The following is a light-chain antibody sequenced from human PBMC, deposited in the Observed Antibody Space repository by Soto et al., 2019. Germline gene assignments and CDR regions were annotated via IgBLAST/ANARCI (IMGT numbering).Light chain of an antibody. CDR2: DAS. V-gene: IGKV3-11*01. CDR3: QQRSNWHPWT. CDR1: QSVSSY. Sequence: EIVLTQSPATLSLSPGERATLSCRASQSVSSYLAWYQQKPGQAPSLLIYDASNRANGIPARFSGSGSGTDFTLTLSSLEPEDFAVYYCQQRSNWHPWTFGQGTKVDIK. J-gene: IGKJ1*01.